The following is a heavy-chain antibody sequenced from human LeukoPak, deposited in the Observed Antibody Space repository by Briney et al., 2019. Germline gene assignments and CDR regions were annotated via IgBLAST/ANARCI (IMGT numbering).Heavy chain of an antibody. Sequence: ASVKVSCKASGYTFTGYYMHWVRQAPGQGLEWMGWINPNSGGTSYAQKFRGRVTMTRDTSISTAYMELSRLRSDDTAVYCCARGRSTTGTFFIYWGQGTLVTVSS. D-gene: IGHD1-1*01. CDR1: GYTFTGYY. J-gene: IGHJ4*02. V-gene: IGHV1-2*02. CDR2: INPNSGGT. CDR3: ARGRSTTGTFFIY.